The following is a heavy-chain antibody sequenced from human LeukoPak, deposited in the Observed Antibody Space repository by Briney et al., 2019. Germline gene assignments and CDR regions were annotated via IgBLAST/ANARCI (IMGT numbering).Heavy chain of an antibody. J-gene: IGHJ4*02. CDR1: GYSFTSYW. Sequence: GESLKISCKGSGYSFTSYWIGWVRQMPGKGLEWMGIIYPGDSDTRYSPSFQGQVTISADKSISTAYLQWSSLKASDTAMYYCARPRGGPYEDCGGDCYSEVDYWGQGTLVTVSP. CDR2: IYPGDSDT. V-gene: IGHV5-51*01. D-gene: IGHD2-21*02. CDR3: ARPRGGPYEDCGGDCYSEVDY.